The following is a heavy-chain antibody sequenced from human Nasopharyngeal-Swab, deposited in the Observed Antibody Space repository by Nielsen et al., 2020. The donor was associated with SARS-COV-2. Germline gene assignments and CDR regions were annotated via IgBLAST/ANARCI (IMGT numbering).Heavy chain of an antibody. CDR2: MSHDGSNK. CDR1: GFRFSSYG. CDR3: AKALAAMDDYYYYGMDV. J-gene: IGHJ6*02. V-gene: IGHV3-30*18. Sequence: GESLKISCAASGFRFSSYGMNWVRQAAGKGLEWVAVMSHDGSNKYYADSVKGRFTISRDNSKNTLYLQMNSLRAEDTAVYYCAKALAAMDDYYYYGMDVWGQGTTVTVSS. D-gene: IGHD5-18*01.